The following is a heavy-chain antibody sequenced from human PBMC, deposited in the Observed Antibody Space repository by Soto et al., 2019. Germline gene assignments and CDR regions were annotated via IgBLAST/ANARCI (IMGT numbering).Heavy chain of an antibody. J-gene: IGHJ4*02. Sequence: KRVGSGGGWSHPGGTLRLPWEASGLTFSDCALQWARQAPGKGLEWVAVVPQGGRNTLYADSVKGRFTITRDSSKNTVSLEMTSLRAEDTAVYYCAKGGRQWLVTSDFNYWGQGALVTVSS. D-gene: IGHD6-19*01. CDR2: VPQGGRNT. V-gene: IGHV3-30*18. CDR3: AKGGRQWLVTSDFNY. CDR1: GLTFSDCA.